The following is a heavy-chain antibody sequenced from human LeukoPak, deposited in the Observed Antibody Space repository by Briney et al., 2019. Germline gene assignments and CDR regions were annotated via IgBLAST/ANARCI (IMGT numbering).Heavy chain of an antibody. J-gene: IGHJ4*02. CDR3: AREGGDGFDY. CDR1: GGSFSGYY. D-gene: IGHD2-21*02. CDR2: INHSGST. Sequence: SETLSLTCAVYGGSFSGYYWSWIRQPPGKGLEWIGEINHSGSTNYNPSLKSRVTISVDTSKNQFSLKLSSVTAADTAVYYCAREGGDGFDYWGQGTLVTVSS. V-gene: IGHV4-34*01.